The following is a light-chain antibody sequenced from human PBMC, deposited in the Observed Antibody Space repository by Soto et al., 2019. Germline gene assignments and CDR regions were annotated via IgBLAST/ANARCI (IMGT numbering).Light chain of an antibody. CDR3: QQYNSYWT. V-gene: IGKV1-5*01. J-gene: IGKJ1*01. CDR1: QSISSW. Sequence: DIQMTQSPSTLSASVGDRVSITCRASQSISSWLAWYQQKPGKAPKLLIYDASSLESGVPSRFSGSGPGTEFTLTINRLQPDDFATYYCQQYNSYWTFGQGTKVEIK. CDR2: DAS.